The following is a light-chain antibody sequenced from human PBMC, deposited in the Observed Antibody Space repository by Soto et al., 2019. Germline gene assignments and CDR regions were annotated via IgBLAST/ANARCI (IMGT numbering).Light chain of an antibody. CDR2: DAS. Sequence: EIVLTQTPATLSLSPGERATLSCRASQSVSNYLAWYQQKPGQAPRLLIYDASNKATGIPARFSGSGSGTDFTLTIRSLEPEDFSVYYFQQYNNWPRTFGQETKVDIK. CDR3: QQYNNWPRT. J-gene: IGKJ1*01. V-gene: IGKV3-11*01. CDR1: QSVSNY.